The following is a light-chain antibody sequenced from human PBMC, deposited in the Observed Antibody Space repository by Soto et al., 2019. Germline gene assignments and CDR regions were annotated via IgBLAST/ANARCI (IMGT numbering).Light chain of an antibody. V-gene: IGLV2-18*01. J-gene: IGLJ1*01. Sequence: SVLTQPPSVSGSPGQSVTISCTGTSSDVGSYNRVSWYQQPPGTAPKVMIYEVSNRPSGVPDRFSGSKSGNTASLTISGLQAEDEAHYYCSLYTSSSTYVFGTGTKVSVL. CDR3: SLYTSSSTYV. CDR1: SSDVGSYNR. CDR2: EVS.